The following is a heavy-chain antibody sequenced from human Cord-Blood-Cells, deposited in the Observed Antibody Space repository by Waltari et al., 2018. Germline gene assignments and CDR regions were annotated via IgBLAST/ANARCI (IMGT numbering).Heavy chain of an antibody. D-gene: IGHD1-1*01. Sequence: QVQLVESGGGVVQPGRSLRLSCAASGFTFSSYGMHWVRPAPGKGLEWVAVIWYDGSNKYYADSVKGRFTISRDNSKNTLYLQMNSLRAEDTAMYYCAKGGASKLAFFDYWGQGTLVTVSS. J-gene: IGHJ4*02. CDR1: GFTFSSYG. CDR3: AKGGASKLAFFDY. V-gene: IGHV3-30*18. CDR2: IWYDGSNK.